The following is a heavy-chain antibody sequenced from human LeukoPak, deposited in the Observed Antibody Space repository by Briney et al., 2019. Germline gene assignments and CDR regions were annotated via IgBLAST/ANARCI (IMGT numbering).Heavy chain of an antibody. CDR2: INPIFGRA. CDR1: GGTFSSYA. D-gene: IGHD6-6*01. CDR3: ARVVTGSSSQSSYYYYMDV. J-gene: IGHJ6*03. Sequence: ASVKVSCKASGGTFSSYAISWVRQAPGQGLEWIGGINPIFGRANYAQKFQGRVTITTDESTSTAYMELSSLRSEDTAVYYCARVVTGSSSQSSYYYYMDVWGKGTTVTVSS. V-gene: IGHV1-69*05.